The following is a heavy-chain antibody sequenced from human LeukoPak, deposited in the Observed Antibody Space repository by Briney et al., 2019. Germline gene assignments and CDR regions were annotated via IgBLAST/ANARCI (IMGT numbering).Heavy chain of an antibody. CDR2: IYHSGST. D-gene: IGHD1-7*01. V-gene: IGHV4-4*02. CDR3: ARDTRITGTTWFDP. Sequence: SETLSLTCAVSGGSISSSNWWSWVRQPPGKGLEWIGEIYHSGSTNYNPSLKSRVTISVDKSKNQFSLKLSSVTAADTAVYYCARDTRITGTTWFDPWGQGTLVTVSS. CDR1: GGSISSSNW. J-gene: IGHJ5*02.